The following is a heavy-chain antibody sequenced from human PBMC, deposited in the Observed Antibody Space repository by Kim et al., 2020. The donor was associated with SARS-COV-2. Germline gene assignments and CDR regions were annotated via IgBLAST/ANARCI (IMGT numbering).Heavy chain of an antibody. Sequence: STNYTPSLKSRVTISVDKSKNRFSRKLSSVTAADTAVYYCAGMGNSYGYYWGQGTLVTVSS. CDR3: AGMGNSYGYY. CDR2: ST. V-gene: IGHV4-4*02. D-gene: IGHD5-18*01. J-gene: IGHJ4*02.